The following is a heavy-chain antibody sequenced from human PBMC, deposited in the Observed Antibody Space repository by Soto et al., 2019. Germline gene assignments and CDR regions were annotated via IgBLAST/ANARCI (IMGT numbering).Heavy chain of an antibody. V-gene: IGHV3-21*01. J-gene: IGHJ5*02. CDR2: ISSSSSYI. D-gene: IGHD2-2*01. CDR3: ARSRDIVVVPAARWFDP. Sequence: GGSLRLSCAASGFTFSSYSMNWVRQAPGEGLEWVSSISSSSSYIYYADSVKGRFTISRDNAKNSLYLQMNSLRAEDTAVYYCARSRDIVVVPAARWFDPWGQGTLVTVSS. CDR1: GFTFSSYS.